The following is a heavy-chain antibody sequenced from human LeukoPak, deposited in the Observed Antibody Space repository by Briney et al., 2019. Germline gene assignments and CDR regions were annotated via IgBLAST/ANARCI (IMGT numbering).Heavy chain of an antibody. V-gene: IGHV3-30*18. J-gene: IGHJ4*02. CDR1: GFTFSSYG. Sequence: PGGSLRLSCAASGFTFSSYGMHWVRQAPGKGLEWVAVISYDGSNKYYAYSVKGRFTISRDNSKNTLYLQMNSLRAEDTAVYYCAKDSYGNFDYWGQGTLVTVSS. D-gene: IGHD4-17*01. CDR2: ISYDGSNK. CDR3: AKDSYGNFDY.